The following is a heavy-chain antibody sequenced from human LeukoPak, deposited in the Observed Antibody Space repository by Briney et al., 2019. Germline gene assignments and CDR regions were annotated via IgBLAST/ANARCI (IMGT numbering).Heavy chain of an antibody. V-gene: IGHV3-23*01. CDR3: AKDVVVIRGYFDY. CDR1: GFTFSSYA. D-gene: IGHD2-21*01. J-gene: IGHJ4*02. Sequence: GGSLRLSCAASGFTFSSYAVSWVRQAPGKGLEWVSAISGSGGSTYYADSVKGRFTISRDNSKNTLYLQMNSLRAEDTAVYYCAKDVVVIRGYFDYWGQGTLVTVSS. CDR2: ISGSGGST.